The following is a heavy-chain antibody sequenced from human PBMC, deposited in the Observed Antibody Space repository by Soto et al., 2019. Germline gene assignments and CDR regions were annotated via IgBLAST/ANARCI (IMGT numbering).Heavy chain of an antibody. CDR3: ARVQSAWYYYMDV. V-gene: IGHV4-39*01. CDR1: GDSINSDNYY. J-gene: IGHJ6*03. Sequence: PSETLSLTCSVSGDSINSDNYYWGWIRQPPGKGLEWIGSIYYRGNTYYNPSLKTRVTISLDKSKSQFSLKLNSVTAADTAVYYCARVQSAWYYYMDVWGKGTTVTVSS. CDR2: IYYRGNT.